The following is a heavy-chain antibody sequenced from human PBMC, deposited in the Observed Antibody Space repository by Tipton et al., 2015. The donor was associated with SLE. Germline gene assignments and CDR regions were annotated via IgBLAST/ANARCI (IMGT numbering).Heavy chain of an antibody. CDR3: ARDEYRYDATGYHLLGHFDF. CDR1: GGSISSYY. Sequence: TLSLTCTVSGGSISSYYWNWIRQPPGKGLEWVGTVYYTGNTFYNPSLKSRVTILVDTSKNQFSLKLSSVTAADTAVYYCARDEYRYDATGYHLLGHFDFWGQGTLVTVSS. CDR2: VYYTGNT. D-gene: IGHD3-9*01. J-gene: IGHJ4*02. V-gene: IGHV4-59*12.